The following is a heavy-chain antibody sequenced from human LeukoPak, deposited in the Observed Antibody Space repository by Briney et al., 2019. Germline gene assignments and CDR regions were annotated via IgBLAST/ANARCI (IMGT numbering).Heavy chain of an antibody. V-gene: IGHV4-38-2*02. J-gene: IGHJ3*02. D-gene: IGHD3-22*01. Sequence: SETLSLTCTVSGYSISSGYYWGWIRQPPGKGLEWIGSIYHSGSTYYNPSLKSRVTISVDTSKNQFSLKLSSVTAADTAVYYCASVGSYYYDSSGPSNAFDIWGQGTMVTVSS. CDR3: ASVGSYYYDSSGPSNAFDI. CDR1: GYSISSGYY. CDR2: IYHSGST.